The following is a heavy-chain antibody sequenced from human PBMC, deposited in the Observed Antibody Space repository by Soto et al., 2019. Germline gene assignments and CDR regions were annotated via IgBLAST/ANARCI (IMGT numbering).Heavy chain of an antibody. V-gene: IGHV3-33*01. CDR1: GFTFSSYG. CDR3: TRDPLIAVAAYDAFDI. D-gene: IGHD6-19*01. J-gene: IGHJ3*02. Sequence: ESGGGVVQRGGSLRLSCAASGFTFSSYGMHWVRQAPGKGLEWVAGIWYDGSNKYYADSVKGRYTISRDDSKNTVYLQMNSLGAEDTAVYYCTRDPLIAVAAYDAFDIWGQGTSVTVSS. CDR2: IWYDGSNK.